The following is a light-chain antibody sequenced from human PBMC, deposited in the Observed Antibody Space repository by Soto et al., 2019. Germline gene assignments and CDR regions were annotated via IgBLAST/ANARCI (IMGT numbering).Light chain of an antibody. CDR3: QQYDNLPLT. V-gene: IGKV1-33*01. J-gene: IGKJ4*01. Sequence: DIQMTQSPSSLSASVGDRVTITCQASQDISNYLNWYQQKPGKAPKLLIYDASNLETGVPSRFSGSGSGTXXXXXXXXXXXXXIATYYCQQYDNLPLTFGGGTKVEIK. CDR1: QDISNY. CDR2: DAS.